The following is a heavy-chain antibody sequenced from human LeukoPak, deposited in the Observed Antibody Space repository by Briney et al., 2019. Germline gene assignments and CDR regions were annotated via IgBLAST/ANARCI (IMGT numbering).Heavy chain of an antibody. CDR3: ARDWVRGGMRGDL. CDR1: EFIFRNYW. V-gene: IGHV3-7*01. Sequence: PGGSLRLSCAASEFIFRNYWMSWVRQAPGKGLEWVANIKQDGSQTYYVDSVKGRFTISRVNAKNSLYLQMNSLRAEDTAVYYCARDWVRGGMRGDLWGQGTMVTVSS. J-gene: IGHJ3*01. CDR2: IKQDGSQT. D-gene: IGHD3-10*01.